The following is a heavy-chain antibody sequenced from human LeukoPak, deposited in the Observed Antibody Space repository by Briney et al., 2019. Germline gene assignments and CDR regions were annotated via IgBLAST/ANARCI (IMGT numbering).Heavy chain of an antibody. CDR2: IYYSGST. CDR1: GGSISSSSYY. D-gene: IGHD5-18*01. CDR3: ARRGYSYGYVGSNWFDP. Sequence: PETLSLTCTVSGGSISSSSYYWGWIRQPPGKGLEWIGSIYYSGSTYYNPSLKSRVTLSVDTSKNQFSLKLSSVTAADTAVYYCARRGYSYGYVGSNWFDPWGQGTLVTVSS. V-gene: IGHV4-39*07. J-gene: IGHJ5*02.